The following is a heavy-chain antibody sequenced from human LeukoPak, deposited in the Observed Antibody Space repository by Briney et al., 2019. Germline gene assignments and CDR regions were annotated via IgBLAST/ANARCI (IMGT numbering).Heavy chain of an antibody. J-gene: IGHJ3*02. CDR3: ARAVRSWDLSNAFDI. D-gene: IGHD6-13*01. CDR2: IYYSGST. CDR1: GGSISSGDYY. V-gene: IGHV4-30-4*01. Sequence: PSETLSLTCTVSGGSISSGDYYWSWIRQPPGKGLEWIGYIYYSGSTYYNPSLKSRVTISIDTSKNQFSLKLSSVTAADTAVYYCARAVRSWDLSNAFDIWGQGTMVTVSS.